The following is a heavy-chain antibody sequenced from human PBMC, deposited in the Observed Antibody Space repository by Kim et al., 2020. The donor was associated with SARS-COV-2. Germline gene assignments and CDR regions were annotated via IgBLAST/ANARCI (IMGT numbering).Heavy chain of an antibody. CDR2: NP. J-gene: IGHJ4*02. Sequence: NPTYAQGFTGRFVFSLDTSVSTAYLQISSLKAEDTAVYYCAREFSSGWKNWGQGTLVTVSS. V-gene: IGHV7-4-1*02. D-gene: IGHD6-19*01. CDR3: AREFSSGWKN.